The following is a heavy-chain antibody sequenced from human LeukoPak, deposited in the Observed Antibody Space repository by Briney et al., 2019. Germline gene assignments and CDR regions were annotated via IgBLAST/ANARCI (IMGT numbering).Heavy chain of an antibody. V-gene: IGHV1-2*06. CDR2: INPNSGGT. CDR3: ARDGGMVRGSHGP. D-gene: IGHD3-10*01. CDR1: GYTFTGYY. J-gene: IGHJ5*02. Sequence: ASVKVSCKASGYTFTGYYMHWVRQAPGQGLEWMGRINPNSGGTSYAQKFQGRVTMTRDTSISTAYMELSRLRSGDTAVYYCARDGGMVRGSHGPWGQGTLVTVSS.